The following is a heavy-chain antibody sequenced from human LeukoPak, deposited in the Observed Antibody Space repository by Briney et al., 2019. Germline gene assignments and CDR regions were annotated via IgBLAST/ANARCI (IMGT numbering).Heavy chain of an antibody. CDR3: TRHAYYDIFTGSTTFDY. Sequence: GESLKISCKGSGYSFTTYWIGWVRQMPGKGLEWMGSIFPDDSHTRYSPSFQGQVTISADKSISTAYLQWSSLKAPDTAMYYCTRHAYYDIFTGSTTFDYWGQGTLVTVSS. CDR2: IFPDDSHT. J-gene: IGHJ4*02. D-gene: IGHD3-9*01. V-gene: IGHV5-51*01. CDR1: GYSFTTYW.